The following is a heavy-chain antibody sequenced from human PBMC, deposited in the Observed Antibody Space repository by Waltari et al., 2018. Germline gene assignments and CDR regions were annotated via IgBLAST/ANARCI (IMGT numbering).Heavy chain of an antibody. CDR1: GYTFTGYY. Sequence: QVQLVQSGAEVKKPGASVKVSCKASGYTFTGYYMHWVRQAPGQGLEWMGWINPNSGGTNYAQKLQGGVTMTRDTSISTAYMELSRLRSDDTAVYYCARDNRGIQLWFTELYYFDYWGQGTLVTVSS. CDR3: ARDNRGIQLWFTELYYFDY. V-gene: IGHV1-2*02. CDR2: INPNSGGT. D-gene: IGHD5-18*01. J-gene: IGHJ4*02.